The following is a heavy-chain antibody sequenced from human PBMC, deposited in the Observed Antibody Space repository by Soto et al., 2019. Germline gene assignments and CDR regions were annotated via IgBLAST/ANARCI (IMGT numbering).Heavy chain of an antibody. CDR3: AKDQLRLGENLDF. D-gene: IGHD3-16*01. CDR2: LSYDGSEA. Sequence: PGGSLRLSCTTSGFTFSKFGMHWVRQAPGKGLEWVAALSYDGSEAYYGDSVRGRFTISRDNSKNTVFLEMNNLRTEDTAVYYCAKDQLRLGENLDFWGQGTLVTVSS. J-gene: IGHJ4*02. V-gene: IGHV3-30*18. CDR1: GFTFSKFG.